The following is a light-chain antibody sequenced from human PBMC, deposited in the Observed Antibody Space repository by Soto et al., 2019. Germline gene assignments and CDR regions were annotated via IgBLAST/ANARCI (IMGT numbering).Light chain of an antibody. Sequence: QSVLTQPPSVSGAPGQRVTISCTGSSSNIGAGYDVHWYQQLPGTAPKLLIYANINRPSGVPDRFSGSKSGTSASLAITGLQAEDEADYYCQSYDSSLSGSLFGTGTKVTV. CDR3: QSYDSSLSGSL. J-gene: IGLJ1*01. CDR2: ANI. CDR1: SSNIGAGYD. V-gene: IGLV1-40*01.